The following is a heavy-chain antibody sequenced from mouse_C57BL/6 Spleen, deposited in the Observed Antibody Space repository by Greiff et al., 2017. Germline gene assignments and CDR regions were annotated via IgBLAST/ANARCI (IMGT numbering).Heavy chain of an antibody. CDR2: IFPGSGST. Sequence: VKLMESGPELVKPGASVKISCKASGYTFTDYYINWVKQRPGQGLEWIGWIFPGSGSTYYNEKFKGKATLTVDKSSSTAYMLLSSLTSEDSAVYFCASPPYGSRRYWYFDVWGTGTTVTVSS. CDR1: GYTFTDYY. CDR3: ASPPYGSRRYWYFDV. V-gene: IGHV1-75*01. J-gene: IGHJ1*03. D-gene: IGHD1-1*01.